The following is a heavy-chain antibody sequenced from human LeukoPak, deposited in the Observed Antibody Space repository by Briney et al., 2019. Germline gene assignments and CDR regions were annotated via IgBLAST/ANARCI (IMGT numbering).Heavy chain of an antibody. V-gene: IGHV4-59*01. Sequence: SETLSLTCSVSGGSISSYYWSWIRQPPGKGLEWIGYIYYSGSTNYNPSLKSRVTISVDTSKNQFSLKLSSVTAADTAVYYCARVNAPHLPPQNWFDPWGQGTLVTVSS. CDR3: ARVNAPHLPPQNWFDP. D-gene: IGHD2-2*01. CDR1: GGSISSYY. J-gene: IGHJ5*02. CDR2: IYYSGST.